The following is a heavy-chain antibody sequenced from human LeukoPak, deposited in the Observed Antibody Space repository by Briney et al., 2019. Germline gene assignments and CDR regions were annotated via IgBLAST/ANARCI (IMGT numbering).Heavy chain of an antibody. J-gene: IGHJ6*02. CDR2: VYYSGST. D-gene: IGHD5-24*01. CDR1: GGSISSYY. V-gene: IGHV4-59*01. Sequence: SETLSLTCSVSGGSISSYYWSWIRQPPGKGLEWIGYVYYSGSTNYNLSLKSRVTISVDASKNQFSLKLSSVTAADTAVYYCARDQGRDGYNLRYYYGLDVWGQGTAVTVSS. CDR3: ARDQGRDGYNLRYYYGLDV.